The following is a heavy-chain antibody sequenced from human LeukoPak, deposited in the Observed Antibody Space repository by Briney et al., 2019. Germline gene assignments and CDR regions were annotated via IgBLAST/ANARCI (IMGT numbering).Heavy chain of an antibody. CDR1: GFTFSRYD. Sequence: GGSLRLSCAASGFTFSRYDISWVRQAPGKGLEWVSSISGSSTYIYYADSVKGRFTISRDNAKNSLYLQMNSLRAEDTAVYYCASFVARNAFDIWGQGTMVTVS. CDR3: ASFVARNAFDI. CDR2: ISGSSTYI. D-gene: IGHD1-14*01. J-gene: IGHJ3*02. V-gene: IGHV3-21*01.